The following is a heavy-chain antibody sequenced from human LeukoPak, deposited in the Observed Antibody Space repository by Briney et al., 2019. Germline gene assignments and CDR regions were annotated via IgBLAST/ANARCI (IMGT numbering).Heavy chain of an antibody. CDR3: ARGGEANYYDTSGYYLYYY. CDR2: IIPIFGTA. D-gene: IGHD3-22*01. Sequence: ASVKVSCKASGGTFSNYAISWVRQAPGQGLEWMGRIIPIFGTANYAQKFQDRVTITTDESTSPASMELSSLRSEDTAVYYCARGGEANYYDTSGYYLYYYWGQGTLVTVSS. J-gene: IGHJ4*02. V-gene: IGHV1-69*05. CDR1: GGTFSNYA.